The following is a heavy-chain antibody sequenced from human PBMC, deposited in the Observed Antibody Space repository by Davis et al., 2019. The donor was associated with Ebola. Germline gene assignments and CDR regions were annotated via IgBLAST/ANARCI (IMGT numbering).Heavy chain of an antibody. CDR3: TKSENYLT. CDR1: GFTFSNYG. CDR2: ITWNSNEV. Sequence: SLKISCAGSGFTFSNYGMNWVRQAPGKGLEWVASITWNSNEVAYADSVKGRFIISRDNAKSSLFLQMNSLRPEDTASYYCTKSENYLTWGQGTLVLVSS. D-gene: IGHD1-7*01. V-gene: IGHV3-9*01. J-gene: IGHJ5*02.